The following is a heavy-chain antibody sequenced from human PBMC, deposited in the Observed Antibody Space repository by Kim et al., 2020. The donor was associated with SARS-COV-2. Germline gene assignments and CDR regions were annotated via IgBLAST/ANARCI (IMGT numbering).Heavy chain of an antibody. Sequence: GGSLRLSCAASGFTFSNAWMSWVRQAPGKGLEWVGRIKSKTDGGTTDYAAPVKGRFTISRDDSKNTLYLQMNSLKTEDTAVYYCTTEYYYDSSGYYETHYYYYGMDVWGQGTTITVSS. J-gene: IGHJ6*02. CDR3: TTEYYYDSSGYYETHYYYYGMDV. CDR1: GFTFSNAW. CDR2: IKSKTDGGTT. D-gene: IGHD3-22*01. V-gene: IGHV3-15*01.